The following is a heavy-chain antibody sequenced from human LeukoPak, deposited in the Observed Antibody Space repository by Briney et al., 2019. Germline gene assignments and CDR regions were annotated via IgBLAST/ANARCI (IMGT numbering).Heavy chain of an antibody. CDR3: ARVWDDSSGDGDY. J-gene: IGHJ4*02. CDR2: IGSSSSIK. Sequence: PGGSLRLSCAASGFTFSSYSMNWVRQAPGKGLEWVSYIGSSSSIKYYADSVKGRFTISRDNAKNSLYLQMNSLRAEDTAVYCCARVWDDSSGDGDYWGQGTLVTVSS. CDR1: GFTFSSYS. D-gene: IGHD3-22*01. V-gene: IGHV3-48*01.